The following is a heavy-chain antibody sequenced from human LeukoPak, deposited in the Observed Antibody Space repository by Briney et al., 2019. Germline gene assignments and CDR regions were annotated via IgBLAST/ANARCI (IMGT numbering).Heavy chain of an antibody. CDR2: IYHSGST. CDR1: GGSISSSNW. CDR3: ARVVAAAAGYYYYYGMDV. V-gene: IGHV4-4*02. D-gene: IGHD6-13*01. J-gene: IGHJ6*02. Sequence: SGTVSLTCAVSGGSISSSNWWSWVRQPPGKGLEWIGEIYHSGSTNYNPSLKSRVTISVDKSKNQFSLKLSSVTAADTAVYYCARVVAAAAGYYYYYGMDVWGQGTTVTVSS.